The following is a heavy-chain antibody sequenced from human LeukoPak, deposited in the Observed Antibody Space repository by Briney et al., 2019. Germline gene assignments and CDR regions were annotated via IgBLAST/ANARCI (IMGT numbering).Heavy chain of an antibody. CDR2: IWSDATNQ. D-gene: IGHD3-22*01. J-gene: IGHJ4*02. CDR3: ARDQDGGKYYYESSGYSH. V-gene: IGHV3-33*01. CDR1: GFTFSHFG. Sequence: GTSLTLSCEASGFTFSHFGMHWVRQAPGKGLEWVAVIWSDATNQYYADSVKGRFTISRDNAKNSLYLQMNSLRAEDTAVYYCARDQDGGKYYYESSGYSHWGQGILVTVSS.